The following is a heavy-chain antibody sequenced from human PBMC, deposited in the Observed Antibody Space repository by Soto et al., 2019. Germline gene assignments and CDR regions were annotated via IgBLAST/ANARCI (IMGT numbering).Heavy chain of an antibody. CDR3: AKDPVGARAYYYYSSGYSYFDY. CDR2: ISGSGGST. V-gene: IGHV3-23*01. Sequence: EVQLLESGGGLVQPGGSLRLSCAASGFTFSSYAMSWVRQAPGKGLEWVSAISGSGGSTYYADSVKGRFTISRDNSKNTLYLQMNSLRAEDTAVYYCAKDPVGARAYYYYSSGYSYFDYWGQGTLVTVSS. CDR1: GFTFSSYA. J-gene: IGHJ4*02. D-gene: IGHD3-22*01.